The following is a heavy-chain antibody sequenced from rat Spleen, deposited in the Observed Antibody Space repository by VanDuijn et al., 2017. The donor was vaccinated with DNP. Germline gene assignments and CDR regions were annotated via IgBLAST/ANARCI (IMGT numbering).Heavy chain of an antibody. V-gene: IGHV3-3*01. D-gene: IGHD1-11*01. CDR1: GFPIPSSYR. Sequence: EVRLQESGPGLVKPSQSLPLACSVTGFPIPSSYRWNWIRKFPGNKLEWMGHINNAGSTYYTPSLKSRISITKDTSKNQFFLHVSSVTAEDTATYYCARSRGPLDYWGQGVMVTVSS. CDR2: INNAGST. J-gene: IGHJ2*01. CDR3: ARSRGPLDY.